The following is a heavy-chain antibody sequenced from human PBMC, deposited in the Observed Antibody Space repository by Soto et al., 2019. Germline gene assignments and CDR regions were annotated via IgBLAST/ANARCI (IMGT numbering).Heavy chain of an antibody. CDR3: TEVAGRSLSFVDFEY. Sequence: GGSLRLSCAASGLTFSAYAMNWVRQAPGKGLEWVSAISGSGDSIYYADSVKGRFTISRDNSKSTLYLQMDSLRAEDTALYYFTEVAGRSLSFVDFEYWGQGTLVTVS. J-gene: IGHJ4*02. CDR2: ISGSGDSI. CDR1: GLTFSAYA. D-gene: IGHD3-10*01. V-gene: IGHV3-23*01.